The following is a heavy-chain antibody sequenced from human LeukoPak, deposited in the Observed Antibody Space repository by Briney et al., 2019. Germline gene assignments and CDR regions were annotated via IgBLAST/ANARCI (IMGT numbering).Heavy chain of an antibody. D-gene: IGHD6-13*01. CDR3: AAAGTLPIDY. J-gene: IGHJ4*02. CDR1: GGSISSYY. V-gene: IGHV4-59*08. Sequence: SETLSLTCTVSGGSISSYYWSWIRQPPGKGLEWIGYIYYSGSTNYNPSLKSRVTISVDTSKNQFSLKPSSVTAADTAVYYCAAAGTLPIDYWGQGTLVTVSS. CDR2: IYYSGST.